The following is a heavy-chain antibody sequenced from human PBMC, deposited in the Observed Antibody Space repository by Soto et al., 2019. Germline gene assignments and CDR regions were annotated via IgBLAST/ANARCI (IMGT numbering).Heavy chain of an antibody. D-gene: IGHD3-10*01. CDR1: GYEFDNYG. J-gene: IGHJ3*01. V-gene: IGHV1-18*01. CDR3: ARGLTRFGESTDPCDV. Sequence: QAQLVQSGAEVKNPGASVTVSCKASGYEFDNYGISWVRQAPGQGLEXMGWISGYNGNTNSAENFHGRVTMTRDTSTRIAYMELKSLRSDDTAVYYCARGLTRFGESTDPCDVWGQGTMVTVSS. CDR2: ISGYNGNT.